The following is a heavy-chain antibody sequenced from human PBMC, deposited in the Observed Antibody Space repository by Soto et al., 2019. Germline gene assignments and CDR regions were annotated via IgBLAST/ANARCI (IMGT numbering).Heavy chain of an antibody. CDR2: IYYSGSI. J-gene: IGHJ4*02. CDR3: ARLLYDRRGYYYLDY. D-gene: IGHD3-22*01. Sequence: SETLSLTCSVSGGSISSNNYYWGWIRQPPGKGLEWIGSIYYSGSIYHNPSLKSRVTMSIDTSKRQFSLKLSSVTAADTGVYYCARLLYDRRGYYYLDYWGRGTLVTVSA. V-gene: IGHV4-39*01. CDR1: GGSISSNNYY.